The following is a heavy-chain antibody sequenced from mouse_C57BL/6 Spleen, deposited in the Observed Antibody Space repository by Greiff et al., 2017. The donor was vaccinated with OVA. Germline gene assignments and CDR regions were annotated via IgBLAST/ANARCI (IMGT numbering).Heavy chain of an antibody. CDR2: IYPGDGDT. CDR3: ANYCYGSSYRYAMDY. V-gene: IGHV1-82*01. D-gene: IGHD1-1*01. Sequence: QVQLQQSGPELVKPGASVKISCKASGYAFSSSWMNWVKQRPGKGLEWIGRIYPGDGDTNYNGKFKGKATLTAAKSSSTAYMQLSSLTSEDSAVYFCANYCYGSSYRYAMDYWGQGTSVTVSS. J-gene: IGHJ4*01. CDR1: GYAFSSSW.